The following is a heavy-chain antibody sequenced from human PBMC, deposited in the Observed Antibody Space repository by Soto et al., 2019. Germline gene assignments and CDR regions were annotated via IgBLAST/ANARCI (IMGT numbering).Heavy chain of an antibody. CDR2: ISSEGGEQ. Sequence: PGGSLRLSCTASRFTFSNHGLHWVRHAPGKGLEWVAVISSEGGEQYYADSVRGRFTISRDNSKNTLYLQMNSLKVEDTAVYYCAKHQGTWAASLDPWGQGTRVTVSS. CDR1: RFTFSNHG. V-gene: IGHV3-30*18. J-gene: IGHJ5*02. CDR3: AKHQGTWAASLDP. D-gene: IGHD6-25*01.